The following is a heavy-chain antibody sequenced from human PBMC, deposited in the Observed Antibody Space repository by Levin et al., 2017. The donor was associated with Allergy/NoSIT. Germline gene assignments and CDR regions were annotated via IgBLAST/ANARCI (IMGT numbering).Heavy chain of an antibody. CDR2: IYYSAKT. V-gene: IGHV4-31*03. CDR1: GGSISSGGYY. D-gene: IGHD3-3*01. J-gene: IGHJ4*02. Sequence: SETLSLTCTASGGSISSGGYYWSWIRQHPGKGLEWIGYIYYSAKTYYNPSINRRVTITEDTTKNQFSLKLGTVAAADTAVYYCARDTDYDLDRWGQGTMVTVSS. CDR3: ARDTDYDLDR.